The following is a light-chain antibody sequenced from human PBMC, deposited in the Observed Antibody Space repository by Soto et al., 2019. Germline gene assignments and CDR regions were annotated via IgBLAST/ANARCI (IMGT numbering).Light chain of an antibody. J-gene: IGKJ3*01. CDR3: QQRNSYPST. CDR2: AAS. V-gene: IGKV1-9*01. Sequence: DIQLTQSPSFLSASVGDRVTITCRASLDISSFLAWYQQKPGKAPKVLIYAASTLHPGVPSTFSGSGSGTVFTLTFSGLQPEDFATYYCQQRNSYPSTCGPGTKVH. CDR1: LDISSF.